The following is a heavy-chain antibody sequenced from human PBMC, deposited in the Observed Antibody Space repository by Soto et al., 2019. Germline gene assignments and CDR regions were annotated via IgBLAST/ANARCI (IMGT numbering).Heavy chain of an antibody. CDR3: FQAEDGIRDYLSVSAFLLNRSSDL. Sequence: KGLEWIGYIYYSGSTNYNPSLKSRVTISVDTSKNQFYLKLSSVTAADTAVYFFFQAEDGIRDYLSVSAFLLNRSSDL. V-gene: IGHV4-59*01. D-gene: IGHD3-9*01. J-gene: IGHJ2*01. CDR2: IYYSGST.